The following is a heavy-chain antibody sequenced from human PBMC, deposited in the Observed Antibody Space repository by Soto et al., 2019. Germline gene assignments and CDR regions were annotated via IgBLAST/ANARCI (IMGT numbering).Heavy chain of an antibody. CDR1: GYTLTDLS. V-gene: IGHV1-24*01. Sequence: ASVKVSCKVSGYTLTDLSMHWVRQAPGKGLEWMGGFDPEDGETIYAQKFQGRVTMTEDTSTDTAYMELSSLRSEDTAVYYCATVGTPFYDSRVFDYWGQGTLVTSPQ. CDR2: FDPEDGET. CDR3: ATVGTPFYDSRVFDY. J-gene: IGHJ4*02. D-gene: IGHD3-22*01.